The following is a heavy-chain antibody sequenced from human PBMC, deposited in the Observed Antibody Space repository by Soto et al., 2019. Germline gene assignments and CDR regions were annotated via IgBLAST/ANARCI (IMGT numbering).Heavy chain of an antibody. V-gene: IGHV1-24*01. CDR1: GYSLIDLS. J-gene: IGHJ4*02. D-gene: IGHD2-2*01. CDR2: LDAEDGET. CDR3: ATLPRTIERTPAAIWSFDS. Sequence: GXSVKVSFKVSGYSLIDLSIHWVRQAPGKGLEWMGGLDAEDGETIYAQKLQGRGTMTEDTSTDTAYMELSSLTSEDTAMYYCATLPRTIERTPAAIWSFDSWGQGTLVTVSS.